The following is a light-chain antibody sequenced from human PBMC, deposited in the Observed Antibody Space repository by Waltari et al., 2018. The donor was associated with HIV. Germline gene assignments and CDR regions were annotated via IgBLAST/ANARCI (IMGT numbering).Light chain of an antibody. CDR2: EVS. V-gene: IGLV2-14*01. CDR3: SSYTSSSTWV. Sequence: QSALTQPASVSGSPGQSITISCTGPSSAVGGYNYVPWYQQHPGKAPKLRIYEVSNRPSGVSNRFSGSKSGNTASLTISGLQAEDEADYYCSSYTSSSTWVFGGGTKLTVL. J-gene: IGLJ3*02. CDR1: SSAVGGYNY.